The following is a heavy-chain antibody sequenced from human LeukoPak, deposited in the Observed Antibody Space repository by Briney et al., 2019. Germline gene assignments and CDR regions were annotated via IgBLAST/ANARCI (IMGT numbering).Heavy chain of an antibody. CDR1: GYTFTSYV. CDR3: ASLGSSGYYEFDY. Sequence: ASVKVSCKASGYTFTSYVINWVRQATGQGLEWMGWMNPNSGNTGYAQKFQGRVTITRNTSISTAYMELSSLRSEDTAVYYCASLGSSGYYEFDYWGQGTLVTVSS. D-gene: IGHD3-22*01. J-gene: IGHJ4*02. V-gene: IGHV1-8*03. CDR2: MNPNSGNT.